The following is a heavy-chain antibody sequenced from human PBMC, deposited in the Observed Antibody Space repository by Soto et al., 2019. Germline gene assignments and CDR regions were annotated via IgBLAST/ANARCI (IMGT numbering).Heavy chain of an antibody. Sequence: QVQLVQSGAEVKKPGASVKVSCKASGYSFTRYGISWVRQAPGQGLEWMGWISGYNANTNYPENLQGRVTMTTDTSTSTAYMEVRNLISDDPAVYYCARMGDVPYYYSGLDVWGQGTTVTVSS. CDR3: ARMGDVPYYYSGLDV. J-gene: IGHJ6*02. CDR2: ISGYNANT. CDR1: GYSFTRYG. D-gene: IGHD3-16*01. V-gene: IGHV1-18*01.